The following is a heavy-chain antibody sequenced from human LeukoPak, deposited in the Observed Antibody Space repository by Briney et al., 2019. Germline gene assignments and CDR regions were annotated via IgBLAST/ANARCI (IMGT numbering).Heavy chain of an antibody. Sequence: ASVKVSCKASGYTFTSYYMHWVRQATGQGLEWMGWMNPNSGNTGYAQKFQGRVTITRNTSISTAYMELRSLRSDDTAVYYCARVVGATDYYYYYMDVWGKGTTVTVSS. J-gene: IGHJ6*03. D-gene: IGHD1-26*01. CDR1: GYTFTSYY. V-gene: IGHV1-8*03. CDR2: MNPNSGNT. CDR3: ARVVGATDYYYYYMDV.